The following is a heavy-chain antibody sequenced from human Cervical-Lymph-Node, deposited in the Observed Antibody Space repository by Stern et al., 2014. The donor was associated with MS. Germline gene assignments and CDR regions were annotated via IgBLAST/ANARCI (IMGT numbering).Heavy chain of an antibody. CDR2: IYSGESDT. J-gene: IGHJ4*02. V-gene: IGHV5-51*03. Sequence: EVQLVESGAEVKKPGEYLKISCKGSGYSFTSYWIGWVRQMPGKGLEWMGFIYSGESDTRYSPSFQGQVTISVDKAISTAYLQWSSLKASVTAMYYCARVTYGSNSAVDYWGQGTLVTVSS. CDR1: GYSFTSYW. CDR3: ARVTYGSNSAVDY. D-gene: IGHD4-23*01.